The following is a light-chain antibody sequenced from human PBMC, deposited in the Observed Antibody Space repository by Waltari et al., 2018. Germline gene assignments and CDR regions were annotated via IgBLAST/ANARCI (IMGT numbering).Light chain of an antibody. V-gene: IGKV3-20*01. CDR3: QQFGGSPKYT. Sequence: EIVLTQSPGTLSLSPGERAPPSCRASQTISNNYLAWYQAKPGQAPRLLIYAVSHRATGIPDRFSGGGSGTDFTLTISRLEPEDFAVYYCQQFGGSPKYTFGQGTKLEIK. J-gene: IGKJ2*01. CDR1: QTISNNY. CDR2: AVS.